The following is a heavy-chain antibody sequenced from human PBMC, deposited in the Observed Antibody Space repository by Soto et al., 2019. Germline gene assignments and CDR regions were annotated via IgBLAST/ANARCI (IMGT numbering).Heavy chain of an antibody. Sequence: EVQLVESGGGLVQPGGSLRLSCAASGFTFSSYSMNWVRQAPGKGLEWVSYISSSSSTIYYADSVKGRFTISRDNAKNSLYLQMNSLGDEDTAVYYCAREYYDFWSGYPLDYWGQGTLVTVSS. J-gene: IGHJ4*02. D-gene: IGHD3-3*01. CDR1: GFTFSSYS. CDR3: AREYYDFWSGYPLDY. CDR2: ISSSSSTI. V-gene: IGHV3-48*02.